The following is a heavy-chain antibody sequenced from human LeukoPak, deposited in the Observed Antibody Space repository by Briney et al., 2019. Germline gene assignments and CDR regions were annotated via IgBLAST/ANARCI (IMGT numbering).Heavy chain of an antibody. CDR3: VRGVVVAATLAY. CDR1: GFTFSSYA. J-gene: IGHJ4*02. CDR2: ISGSGGST. V-gene: IGHV3-23*01. D-gene: IGHD2-15*01. Sequence: GGSLRLSCAASGFTFSSYAMSWVRQAPGKGLELVSAISGSGGSTYYADSVKGRFTISRDNSKNTLYLQMNSLRAEDTAVYYCVRGVVVAATLAYWGQGTLVTVSS.